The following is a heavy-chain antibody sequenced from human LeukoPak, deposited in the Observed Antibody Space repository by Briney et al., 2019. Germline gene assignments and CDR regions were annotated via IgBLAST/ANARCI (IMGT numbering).Heavy chain of an antibody. J-gene: IGHJ4*02. CDR1: VGTFSSYA. CDR3: ARDSPYDSSGQRY. V-gene: IGHV1-69*05. Sequence: GSSVKVSCKASVGTFSSYAISWVRQAPGQGLEWIGRIIPIFGTANYAQKFQGRVTITTDESTSTAYMELSSLRSEDTAVYYCARDSPYDSSGQRYWGQGTLVTVSS. D-gene: IGHD3-22*01. CDR2: IIPIFGTA.